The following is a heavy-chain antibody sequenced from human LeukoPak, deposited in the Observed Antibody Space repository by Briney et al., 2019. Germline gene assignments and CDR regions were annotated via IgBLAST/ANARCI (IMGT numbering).Heavy chain of an antibody. V-gene: IGHV4-30-4*08. D-gene: IGHD6-6*01. CDR1: GGSISSAEYC. CDR2: ICHSGST. CDR3: ARSGIAARPSSRFNYYYGMDV. J-gene: IGHJ6*02. Sequence: SETLSLTCTVSGGSISSAEYCWSWIRQLPGKDLEWIGYICHSGSTNYNPSLKSRVTISVDTSKNQFSLKLSSVTAADTAVYYCARSGIAARPSSRFNYYYGMDVWGQGTTVTVSS.